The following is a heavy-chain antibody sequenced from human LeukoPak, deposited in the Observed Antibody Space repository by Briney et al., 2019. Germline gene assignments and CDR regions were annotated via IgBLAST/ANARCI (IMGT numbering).Heavy chain of an antibody. V-gene: IGHV4-34*01. CDR1: GGSFSGYY. CDR2: INHSGST. J-gene: IGHJ4*02. CDR3: ARRGYYYDSSGYRSAYYFDY. D-gene: IGHD3-22*01. Sequence: PSETPSLTCAVYGGSFSGYYWSWIRQPPGKGLEWIGEINHSGSTNYNPSLKSRVTISVDTSKNQFSLKLSSVTAADTAVYYCARRGYYYDSSGYRSAYYFDYWGQGTLVTVSS.